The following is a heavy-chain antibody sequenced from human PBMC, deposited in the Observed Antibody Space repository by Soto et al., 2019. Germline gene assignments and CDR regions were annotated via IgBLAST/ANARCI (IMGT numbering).Heavy chain of an antibody. CDR3: AREAVPVTDGGGGAFDI. CDR2: IIPMYGEA. J-gene: IGHJ3*02. V-gene: IGHV1-69*06. D-gene: IGHD2-15*01. Sequence: QVQLVQSGTEVKKPGSSVRVSCKASGGSLSSHPINWVRQAPGQGLEWVGGIIPMYGEANYAQKLLGRVTLNADKSTRTAYMELTSLTSEDTAAYYCAREAVPVTDGGGGAFDIWGQGTLITVSS. CDR1: GGSLSSHP.